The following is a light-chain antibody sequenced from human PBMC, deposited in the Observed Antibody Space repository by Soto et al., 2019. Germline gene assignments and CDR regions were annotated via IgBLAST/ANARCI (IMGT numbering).Light chain of an antibody. Sequence: ETILTQSPATLSVSPGDRATLSCRASQSVDNNLAWYQQKPGQAPRLLIYRSSTRATGIPARFSGSGSGTEFTLTIGSLQSEDFAVYYCQQYNDWSPITFGQGTRLEIK. CDR1: QSVDNN. CDR2: RSS. J-gene: IGKJ5*01. V-gene: IGKV3-15*01. CDR3: QQYNDWSPIT.